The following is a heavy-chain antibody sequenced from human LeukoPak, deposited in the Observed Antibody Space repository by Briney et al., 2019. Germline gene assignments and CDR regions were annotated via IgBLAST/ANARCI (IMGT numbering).Heavy chain of an antibody. Sequence: PSETLSLTCTVSGGSISSYYWSWIRQPPGKGLEWIGYIYYSGSTNYNPSLKSRVTISVDTSKNQFSLKLSSVTAADTAVYYCARSPPRPFPYYDSRLGYFDLWGRGTLVTVSS. CDR2: IYYSGST. V-gene: IGHV4-59*01. CDR1: GGSISSYY. CDR3: ARSPPRPFPYYDSRLGYFDL. J-gene: IGHJ2*01. D-gene: IGHD3-22*01.